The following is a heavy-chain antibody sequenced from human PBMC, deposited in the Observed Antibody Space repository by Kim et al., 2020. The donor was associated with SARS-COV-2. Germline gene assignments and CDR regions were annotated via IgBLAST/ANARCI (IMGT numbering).Heavy chain of an antibody. Sequence: SETLSLTCTVSGSSVRSYCWSWIRQTPGKGLEWIGYIFYSGNTHYNPSLQSRVTMSIDTSKKQFALKLRSVTAADTAVYYCARHEGYSGYDMGSYGMDVWGQGTTVTVSS. D-gene: IGHD5-12*01. J-gene: IGHJ6*02. CDR3: ARHEGYSGYDMGSYGMDV. V-gene: IGHV4-59*08. CDR1: GSSVRSYC. CDR2: IFYSGNT.